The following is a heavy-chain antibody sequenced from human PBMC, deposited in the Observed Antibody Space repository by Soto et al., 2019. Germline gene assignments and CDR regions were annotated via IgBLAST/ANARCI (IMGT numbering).Heavy chain of an antibody. Sequence: GGSLRLSCAASGFTFSSYAMSWVRQAPGKGLEWVSGMGSGGDTYYADSVKGRFTISRDNSQKMLFLQMNSLRAEDTAVYYYAPGRQMVVNYWGQGTLVTVSS. CDR3: APGRQMVVNY. CDR2: MGSGGDT. V-gene: IGHV3-23*01. D-gene: IGHD6-13*01. J-gene: IGHJ4*02. CDR1: GFTFSSYA.